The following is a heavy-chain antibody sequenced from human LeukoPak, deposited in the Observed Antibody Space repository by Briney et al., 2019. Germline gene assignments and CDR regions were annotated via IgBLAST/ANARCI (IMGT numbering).Heavy chain of an antibody. CDR1: GGSISSYY. V-gene: IGHV4-59*01. Sequence: SETLSLTCTVSGGSISSYYWSWIRRPPGKGLEWIGYIYYSGSTNYNPSLKSRVTISVDTSKNQFSLKLSSVTAADTAVYYCARGPLGDEFADAFDIWGQGTMVTVSS. CDR3: ARGPLGDEFADAFDI. CDR2: IYYSGST. J-gene: IGHJ3*02. D-gene: IGHD4-17*01.